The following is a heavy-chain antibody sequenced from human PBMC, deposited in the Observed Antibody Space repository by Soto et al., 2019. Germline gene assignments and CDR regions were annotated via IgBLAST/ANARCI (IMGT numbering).Heavy chain of an antibody. D-gene: IGHD4-17*01. CDR1: GFTFSSYG. CDR3: AKNQGYGDYYFDY. Sequence: QVQLVESGGGVVQPGRSLRLSCAASGFTFSSYGMHWVRQAPGKGLEWVAVISYDGSNKYYADSVKGRFTISRDNSNNTRYLQMNSLRAEDTAVYYCAKNQGYGDYYFDYWGQGTLVTVSS. V-gene: IGHV3-30*18. CDR2: ISYDGSNK. J-gene: IGHJ4*02.